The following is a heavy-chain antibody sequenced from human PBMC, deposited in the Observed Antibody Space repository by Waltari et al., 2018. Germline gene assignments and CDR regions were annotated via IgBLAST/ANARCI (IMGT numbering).Heavy chain of an antibody. D-gene: IGHD3-10*01. CDR1: GFTFTRYL. J-gene: IGHJ4*02. V-gene: IGHV3-74*01. CDR3: TRALWLGELYDY. Sequence: EVQLDESGGGLVQPGGSLRLSCSASGFTFTRYLMNWVRQAPGKGLGWVARSNSDGSSTTYADSVKGRFTSSRDNAKNTVYLQMNSLRVEDTAVYYCTRALWLGELYDYWGQGTLVTVSS. CDR2: SNSDGSST.